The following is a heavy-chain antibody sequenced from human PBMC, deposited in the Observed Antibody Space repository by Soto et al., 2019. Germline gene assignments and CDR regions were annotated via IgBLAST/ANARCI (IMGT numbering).Heavy chain of an antibody. CDR3: SRDRVGITGAGRYYYGMDV. CDR2: IYYSGST. D-gene: IGHD1-20*01. CDR1: GGSVSSGSYY. Sequence: PSETLSLTCTVSGGSVSSGSYYWSWIRQRPGKGLGWIGYIYYSGSTNYNPSLKSRVTISVDTSKNQFSRKLSSVTAADTAVYYWSRDRVGITGAGRYYYGMDVWGQGTTVTVSS. V-gene: IGHV4-61*01. J-gene: IGHJ6*02.